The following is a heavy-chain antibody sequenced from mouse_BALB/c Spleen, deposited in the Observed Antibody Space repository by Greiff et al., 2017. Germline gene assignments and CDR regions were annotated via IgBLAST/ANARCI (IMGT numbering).Heavy chain of an antibody. CDR1: GFSLTSYD. D-gene: IGHD2-14*01. CDR2: IWTGGGT. J-gene: IGHJ4*01. V-gene: IGHV2-9-2*01. Sequence: QVQLKESGPGLVAPSQSLSITCTVSGFSLTSYDISWIRQPPGKGLEWLGVIWTGGGTNYNSAFMSRLSISKDNSKSQVFLKMNSLQTDDTAIYYCVRDRGVRKDYAMDYWGQGTSVTVSS. CDR3: VRDRGVRKDYAMDY.